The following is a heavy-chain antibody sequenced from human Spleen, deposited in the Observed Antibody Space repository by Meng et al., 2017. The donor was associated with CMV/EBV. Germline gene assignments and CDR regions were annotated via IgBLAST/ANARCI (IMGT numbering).Heavy chain of an antibody. CDR1: GFTFSSYS. D-gene: IGHD2-2*01. V-gene: IGHV3-48*04. J-gene: IGHJ4*02. CDR2: ISKSSSPI. Sequence: GESLKISCAASGFTFSSYSMNWVRQAPGKGLEWVSYISKSSSPIYYADSVKGRFTISRDSAKNSLYLQMNSLRAEDTAVYYCARQYCSTTTCYVNYWGQGTLVTVSS. CDR3: ARQYCSTTTCYVNY.